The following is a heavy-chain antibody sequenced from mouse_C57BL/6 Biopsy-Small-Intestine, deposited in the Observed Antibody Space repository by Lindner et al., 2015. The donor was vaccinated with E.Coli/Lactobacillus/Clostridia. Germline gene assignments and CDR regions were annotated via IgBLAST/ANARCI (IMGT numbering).Heavy chain of an antibody. Sequence: VQLQESGGGLVKPGGSLKLSCAASGFTFSDYGMHWVRQAPEKGLEWVAYISSGSSTIYCADAVKGRFTFSRDNAKNTPFLQMTSLRSEDTAMYYCAREGLYAFDYWGQGTTLTVSS. J-gene: IGHJ2*01. CDR3: AREGLYAFDY. D-gene: IGHD2-12*01. V-gene: IGHV5-17*01. CDR2: ISSGSSTI. CDR1: GFTFSDYG.